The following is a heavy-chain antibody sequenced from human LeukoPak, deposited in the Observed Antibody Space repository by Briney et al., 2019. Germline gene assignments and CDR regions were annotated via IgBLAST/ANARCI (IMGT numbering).Heavy chain of an antibody. V-gene: IGHV3-11*06. J-gene: IGHJ6*02. CDR1: GFTFSDHY. Sequence: GGSLRLSCAASGFTFSDHYMSWIRQAPGKGLEWVSYISSSSYTVYADSVKGRFTISRDNAKSSLYLQMNSLRAEDTAVYYCARDHTMFRGIILYYYGMDVWGQGTTVTVSS. D-gene: IGHD3-10*01. CDR2: ISSSSYT. CDR3: ARDHTMFRGIILYYYGMDV.